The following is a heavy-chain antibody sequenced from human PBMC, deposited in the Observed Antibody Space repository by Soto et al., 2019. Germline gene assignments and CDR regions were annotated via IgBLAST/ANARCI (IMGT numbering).Heavy chain of an antibody. CDR1: VFSLSTSGMR. CDR2: IDRDDDK. V-gene: IGHV2-70*04. Sequence: GPSVVSPAQTLALTSTFAVFSLSTSGMRVSGIRQLPGKALEWLARIDRDDDKFYSTSLKTRLTISKDTSKNPVVLTMTNMDPVDTATYYCARTLAGGTYWYFDLWGRGTLVTVS. J-gene: IGHJ2*01. CDR3: ARTLAGGTYWYFDL. D-gene: IGHD2-15*01.